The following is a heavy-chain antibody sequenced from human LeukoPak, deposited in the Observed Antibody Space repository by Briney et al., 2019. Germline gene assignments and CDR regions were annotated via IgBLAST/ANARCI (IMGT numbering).Heavy chain of an antibody. Sequence: SETLSLTCTVSGGSIRSYYWSWIRQPPGKGLEWIGYIYYSGSTNYNPSLKSRVTISVDTSKNQFSLKLSSVTAADTAVYYCARHRSYSGYVRRLDPWGQGTLVTVSS. CDR2: IYYSGST. CDR3: ARHRSYSGYVRRLDP. D-gene: IGHD5-12*01. V-gene: IGHV4-59*08. CDR1: GGSIRSYY. J-gene: IGHJ5*02.